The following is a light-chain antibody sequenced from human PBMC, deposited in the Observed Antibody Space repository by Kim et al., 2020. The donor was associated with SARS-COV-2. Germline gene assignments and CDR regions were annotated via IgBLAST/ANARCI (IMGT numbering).Light chain of an antibody. V-gene: IGLV1-40*01. CDR1: YRNIGGDYS. CDR3: QSYDIDLGVSV. CDR2: DDI. Sequence: TLLCAWGYRNIGGDYSLHGVRQLPGTAPKLISLDDINRPSGGPGRDSGSKSGSSASLVITGIQAEEEAEYYCQSYDIDLGVSVFGGGTQLTVL. J-gene: IGLJ2*01.